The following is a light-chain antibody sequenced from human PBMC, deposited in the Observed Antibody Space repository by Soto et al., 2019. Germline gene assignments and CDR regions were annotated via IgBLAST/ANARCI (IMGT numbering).Light chain of an antibody. CDR2: KAS. J-gene: IGKJ2*01. CDR1: QSISSW. V-gene: IGKV1-5*03. CDR3: QQYNSYSHT. Sequence: DIPMTQSPSTLSASVGDRVTITCRASQSISSWLAWYQQKPGKAPKLLIYKASSLESGVPSRFSGSGSGTEFTLTISGLQPDDFATYYCQQYNSYSHTFGQGTKLEIK.